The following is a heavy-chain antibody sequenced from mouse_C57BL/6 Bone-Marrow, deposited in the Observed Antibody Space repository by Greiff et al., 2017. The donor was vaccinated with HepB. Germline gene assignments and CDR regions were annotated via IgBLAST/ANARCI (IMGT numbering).Heavy chain of an antibody. D-gene: IGHD2-1*01. J-gene: IGHJ3*01. Sequence: QVHVKQSGAELVKPGASVKMSCKASGYTFTSYWITWVKQRPGQGLEWIGDIYPGSGSTNYNEKFKSKATLTVDTSSSTAYMQLSSLTSEDSAVYYCAMIYYGNYWFAYWGQGTLVTVSA. V-gene: IGHV1-55*01. CDR1: GYTFTSYW. CDR2: IYPGSGST. CDR3: AMIYYGNYWFAY.